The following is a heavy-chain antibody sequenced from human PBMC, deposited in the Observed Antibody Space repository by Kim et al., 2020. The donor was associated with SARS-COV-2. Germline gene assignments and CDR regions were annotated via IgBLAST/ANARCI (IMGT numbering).Heavy chain of an antibody. CDR2: IYYSGST. D-gene: IGHD5-18*01. Sequence: SETLSLTCTVSGGSVSSGSYYWSWIRQPPGKGLEWIGYIYYSGSTNYNPSLKSRVTISVDTSKNQFSLKLSSVTAADTAVYYCAREPRTDTAMGPVDYWGQGTLVTVSS. J-gene: IGHJ4*02. V-gene: IGHV4-61*01. CDR3: AREPRTDTAMGPVDY. CDR1: GGSVSSGSYY.